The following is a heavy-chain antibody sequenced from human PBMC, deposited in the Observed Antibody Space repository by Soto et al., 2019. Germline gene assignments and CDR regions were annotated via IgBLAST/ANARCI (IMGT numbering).Heavy chain of an antibody. Sequence: EVQLLESGGDLVQPGGALRLSCAASGFTFSSYVVSWVRQSPGKGLEWVSGISGSGGDTYYADSVKGRFNISRDNSKNTMYLQMNRLRAEDTAIYYCAHPYYYGSSYYGIDVWGQGTTVTVSS. CDR3: AHPYYYGSSYYGIDV. V-gene: IGHV3-23*01. D-gene: IGHD3-10*01. J-gene: IGHJ6*02. CDR1: GFTFSSYV. CDR2: ISGSGGDT.